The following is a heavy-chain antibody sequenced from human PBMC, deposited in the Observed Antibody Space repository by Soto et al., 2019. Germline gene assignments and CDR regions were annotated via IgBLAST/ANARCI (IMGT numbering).Heavy chain of an antibody. D-gene: IGHD1-26*01. J-gene: IGHJ6*02. Sequence: QVQLVQSGAEVKMPGSSVRVSCKASGGSFSKYGISWVRQAPGQGLEWMGGIIPMFGIGNYAEKFLGRVTITADEYTSTSHMELSSLRSEDTAVYFCAGGYRENYFYAMDVWGQGTTVTVSS. CDR3: AGGYRENYFYAMDV. CDR2: IIPMFGIG. CDR1: GGSFSKYG. V-gene: IGHV1-69*01.